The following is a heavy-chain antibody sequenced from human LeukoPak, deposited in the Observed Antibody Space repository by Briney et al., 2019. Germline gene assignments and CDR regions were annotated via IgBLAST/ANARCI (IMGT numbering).Heavy chain of an antibody. CDR1: GFTFTSSA. V-gene: IGHV1-58*02. D-gene: IGHD1-26*01. CDR2: IVVGSGNT. J-gene: IGHJ4*02. Sequence: PGTSVKVSCKSSGFTFTSSAMQWVRQARGQRLEWIGWIVVGSGNTNYAQKFQERVTITRDMSTSTAYMELSSLRSEDTAVYYCAADQKGSGRCYVFDYCGQGTLVTVSS. CDR3: AADQKGSGRCYVFDY.